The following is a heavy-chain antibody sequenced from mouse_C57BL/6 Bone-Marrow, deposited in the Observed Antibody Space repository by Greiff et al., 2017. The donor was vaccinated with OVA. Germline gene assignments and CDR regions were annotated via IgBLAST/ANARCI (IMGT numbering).Heavy chain of an antibody. CDR2: IRNKANGYTT. D-gene: IGHD4-1*01. CDR3: ARYKTGPPYYAMDY. J-gene: IGHJ4*01. Sequence: EVMLVESGGGLVQPGGSLSLSCAASGFTFTDYYMSWVRQPPGKALEWLGFIRNKANGYTTEYSASVKGRFTISRDNSQSILYLQMSALRAEDSATYYCARYKTGPPYYAMDYWGQGTSVTVSS. V-gene: IGHV7-3*01. CDR1: GFTFTDYY.